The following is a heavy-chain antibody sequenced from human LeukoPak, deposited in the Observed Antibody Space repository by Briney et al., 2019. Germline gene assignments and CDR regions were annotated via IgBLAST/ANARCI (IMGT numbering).Heavy chain of an antibody. CDR3: ARKRPNYFDY. CDR2: ISVSGEST. V-gene: IGHV3-23*01. J-gene: IGHJ4*02. Sequence: GGSLRLSCAASGFTFRSYAMSWVRQAPGKGLEWVSGISVSGESTYYADSVKGRFTISRDNAEDSLYLQMNSLRAEDTALYYCARKRPNYFDYWGQGTLVTVSS. CDR1: GFTFRSYA.